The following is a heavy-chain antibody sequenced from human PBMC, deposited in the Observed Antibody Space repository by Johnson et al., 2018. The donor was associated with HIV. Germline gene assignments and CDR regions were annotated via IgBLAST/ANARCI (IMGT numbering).Heavy chain of an antibody. CDR1: GFTFSSYW. Sequence: VQLVESGGGLVQPGGSLRLSCAASGFTFSSYWMSWVRQAPGKGLEWVANIKQDGSEKYYVDSVQGRFTISRDNAKNSLYLQMNSLRAEDTAVYYCARVVAYDAFDIWGQGTMVTVSS. CDR2: IKQDGSEK. J-gene: IGHJ3*02. D-gene: IGHD5-12*01. CDR3: ARVVAYDAFDI. V-gene: IGHV3-7*01.